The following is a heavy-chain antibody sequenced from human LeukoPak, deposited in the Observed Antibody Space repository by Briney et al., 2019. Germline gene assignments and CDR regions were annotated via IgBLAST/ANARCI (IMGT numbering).Heavy chain of an antibody. CDR1: GYTFTDYY. D-gene: IGHD5-18*01. CDR3: ARESGYSYGPLDY. CDR2: INPSVGTT. V-gene: IGHV1-46*01. Sequence: GASVKVSCKASGYTFTDYYVHWVRQAPGQGLEWMGKINPSVGTTTYAQNFQGRVTISRDTSTSTVYMDVRSLRSDDTAVYWCARESGYSYGPLDYWGQGTLVTVSS. J-gene: IGHJ4*02.